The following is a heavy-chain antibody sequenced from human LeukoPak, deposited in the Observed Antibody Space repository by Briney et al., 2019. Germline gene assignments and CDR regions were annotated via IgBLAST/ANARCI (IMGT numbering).Heavy chain of an antibody. J-gene: IGHJ6*02. CDR1: GGSFSGYY. D-gene: IGHD2-21*01. CDR2: INHSGST. Sequence: SETLSLTCAVYGGSFSGYYWSWIRQPPGKGLEWIGEINHSGSTNYNPSLKSRVTISVDTSKNQFSLKLSSVTAADTAVYYCASPASRPGGGATRYGMGVWGQGTTVTVPS. CDR3: ASPASRPGGGATRYGMGV. V-gene: IGHV4-34*01.